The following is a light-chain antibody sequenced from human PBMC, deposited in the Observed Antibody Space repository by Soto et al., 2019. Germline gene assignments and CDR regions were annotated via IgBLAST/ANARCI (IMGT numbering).Light chain of an antibody. J-gene: IGLJ1*01. Sequence: QSALTQPASVSGSPGQSITISCTGTSSDVGSYNLVSWYQHHPGKAPKLMIYEGSKRPSGVSNRFSGSKSGNTASLTISGLQDEDEADYYCCSYAGSSLYVFGTGTKLTVL. CDR1: SSDVGSYNL. V-gene: IGLV2-23*01. CDR2: EGS. CDR3: CSYAGSSLYV.